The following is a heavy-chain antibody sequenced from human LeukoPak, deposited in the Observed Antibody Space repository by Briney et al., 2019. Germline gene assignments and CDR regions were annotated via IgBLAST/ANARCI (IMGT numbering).Heavy chain of an antibody. D-gene: IGHD1-26*01. V-gene: IGHV4-39*01. J-gene: IGHJ5*02. CDR2: IYYSGST. CDR1: GDSITSSSRVYY. Sequence: SETLSLTCTVSGDSITSSSRVYYWGWIRQPPGKGLEWIGSIYYSGSTYYNPSLESRVSMSVDTSKNHFSLEVISVTAADTAVYYCARLLVGATSRFDPWGQGTLVTVSS. CDR3: ARLLVGATSRFDP.